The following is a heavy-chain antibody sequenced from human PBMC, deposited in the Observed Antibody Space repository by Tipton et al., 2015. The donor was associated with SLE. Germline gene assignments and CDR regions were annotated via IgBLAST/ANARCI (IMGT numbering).Heavy chain of an antibody. CDR2: IYSSVT. J-gene: IGHJ4*02. Sequence: TLSLTCALYGGSFNCYYWSWIWQAPGKGLEWIGDIYSSVTNYNPSLNSRVTISVDTSKNQFSLKLTSVTAADTAVYYCARGDSSGWRRVYFDNWGQGTLVTVSS. D-gene: IGHD6-19*01. V-gene: IGHV4-4*08. CDR3: ARGDSSGWRRVYFDN. CDR1: GGSFNCYY.